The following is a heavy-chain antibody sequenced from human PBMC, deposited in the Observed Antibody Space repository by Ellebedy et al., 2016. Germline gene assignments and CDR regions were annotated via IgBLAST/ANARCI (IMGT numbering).Heavy chain of an antibody. CDR1: GYSFTSYW. V-gene: IGHV1-69*02. Sequence: KISXQGSGYSFTSYWISWVRQAPGQGLEWMGRIIPILGIANYAQKFQGRVTITADKSTSTAYMELSSLRSEDTAVYYCASLQFPDYWGQGTLVTVSS. J-gene: IGHJ4*02. CDR3: ASLQFPDY. CDR2: IIPILGIA. D-gene: IGHD5-24*01.